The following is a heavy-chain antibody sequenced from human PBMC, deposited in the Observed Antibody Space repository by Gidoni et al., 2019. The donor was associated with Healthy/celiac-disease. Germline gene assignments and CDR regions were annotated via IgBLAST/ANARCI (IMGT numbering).Heavy chain of an antibody. D-gene: IGHD3-22*01. CDR3: AREGDSSGRGGRDAAFDI. J-gene: IGHJ3*02. V-gene: IGHV4-31*03. CDR1: GGSICSGGYY. CDR2: IYYRGST. Sequence: QVQLQESGPGLVKPSQPLSLTCTVSGGSICSGGYYWRWIRQHPGKGLEWIGYIYYRGSTYYNPSLKSRVTISVDTSKNQFSLKLSSVTAADTAVYYCAREGDSSGRGGRDAAFDIWGQGTMVTVSS.